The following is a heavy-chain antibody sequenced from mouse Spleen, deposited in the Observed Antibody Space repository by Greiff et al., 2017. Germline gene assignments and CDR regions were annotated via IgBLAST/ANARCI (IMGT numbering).Heavy chain of an antibody. CDR3: ARGGGYTASWFAY. Sequence: VKLVESGPELVKPGASVRISCKASGYTFTSYYIHWVKQRPGQGLEWIGWIYPGNVNTKYNEKFKGKATLTADKSSSTAYMQLSSLTSEDSAVYFCARGGGYTASWFAYWGQGTLVTVSA. D-gene: IGHD1-2*01. CDR2: IYPGNVNT. J-gene: IGHJ3*01. V-gene: IGHV1S56*01. CDR1: GYTFTSYY.